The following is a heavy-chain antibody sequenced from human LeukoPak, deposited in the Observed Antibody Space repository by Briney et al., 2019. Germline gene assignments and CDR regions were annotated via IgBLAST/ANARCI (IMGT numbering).Heavy chain of an antibody. CDR2: ISSSSSYI. J-gene: IGHJ6*02. Sequence: PGGSLRLSCSASGFTFSSYSMNWVRQAPGKGLEWVSSISSSSSYIYYADSVKGRFTISRDNAKNSLYLQMNSLRAEDTAVYYCAKDLDGSGSYLGYYYYYGMDVWGQGTTVTVSS. CDR1: GFTFSSYS. D-gene: IGHD3-10*01. V-gene: IGHV3-21*01. CDR3: AKDLDGSGSYLGYYYYYGMDV.